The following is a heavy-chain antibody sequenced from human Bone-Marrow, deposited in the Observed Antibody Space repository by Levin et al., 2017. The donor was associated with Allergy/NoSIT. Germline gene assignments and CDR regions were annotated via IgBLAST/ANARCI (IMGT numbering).Heavy chain of an antibody. Sequence: GGSLRLSCAATGVTFRNYWMHWVRQTPGKGLEWLSRINSDGSSRDYADSVKGRFTISRDNAKDTLYLQMNRLRVDDSAVYYCARASTEYGIYYYGMDVWGQGTTVTVSS. V-gene: IGHV3-74*01. D-gene: IGHD4-17*01. J-gene: IGHJ6*02. CDR2: INSDGSSR. CDR3: ARASTEYGIYYYGMDV. CDR1: GVTFRNYW.